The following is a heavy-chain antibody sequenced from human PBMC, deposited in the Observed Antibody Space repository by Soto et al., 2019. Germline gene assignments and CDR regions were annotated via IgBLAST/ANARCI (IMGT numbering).Heavy chain of an antibody. CDR2: IYYSGNT. CDR3: ARDDSSGFFDY. V-gene: IGHV4-59*12. Sequence: PSETLSLTCTVSGGSISSYYWSWIRQFPGKGLEWIGRIYYSGNTNYNPSLQSRLTLFVDTSKNQFSLKLSSVTAADTAVYYCARDDSSGFFDYWGQGTLVTVSS. CDR1: GGSISSYY. D-gene: IGHD3-22*01. J-gene: IGHJ4*02.